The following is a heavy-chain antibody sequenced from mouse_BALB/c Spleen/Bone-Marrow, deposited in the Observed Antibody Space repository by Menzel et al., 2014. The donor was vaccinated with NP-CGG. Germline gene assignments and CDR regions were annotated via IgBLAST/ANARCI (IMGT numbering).Heavy chain of an antibody. V-gene: IGHV5-17*02. CDR2: ISSGSSTI. J-gene: IGHJ2*01. D-gene: IGHD4-1*01. Sequence: EVMLVESGGGLVQPGGSRKLSCAASGFTLSSFGMHWVRQAPGRGLEWVAYISSGSSTIFYADTVKGRFTISRDNPKNTLFLQMTSLRSEDTAMYYCTRGGNWEDFDYWGQGTTLTVSS. CDR3: TRGGNWEDFDY. CDR1: GFTLSSFG.